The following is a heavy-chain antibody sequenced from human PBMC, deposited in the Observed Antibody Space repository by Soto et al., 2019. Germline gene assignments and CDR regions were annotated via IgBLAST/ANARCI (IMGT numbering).Heavy chain of an antibody. CDR1: GYSXSNND. D-gene: IGHD3-16*01. CDR3: ARMETFGSLNWFDP. J-gene: IGHJ5*02. Sequence: SXKVSFKASGYSXSNNDGRLVRQATGQGLEWMGWMNPGSCDTGYAQKFQVRVTITRYSSIETAYMELSSMRSDDTAIYYCARMETFGSLNWFDPWGQGTLVTVSS. CDR2: MNPGSCDT. V-gene: IGHV1-8*01.